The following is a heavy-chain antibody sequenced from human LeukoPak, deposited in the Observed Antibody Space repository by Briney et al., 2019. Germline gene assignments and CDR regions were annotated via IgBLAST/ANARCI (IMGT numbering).Heavy chain of an antibody. V-gene: IGHV4-34*01. CDR2: IHHSGST. D-gene: IGHD2/OR15-2a*01. J-gene: IGHJ4*02. CDR1: GGSSSGYY. Sequence: SETLSLTCAVYGGSSSGYYWSWNRQPPGKGLEWIGEIHHSGSTNYNPSLKSRVTISVDPSKNQFSLKLSSVTAADTAVYYCARGPLSVYFDYWGQGTLVTVSS. CDR3: ARGPLSVYFDY.